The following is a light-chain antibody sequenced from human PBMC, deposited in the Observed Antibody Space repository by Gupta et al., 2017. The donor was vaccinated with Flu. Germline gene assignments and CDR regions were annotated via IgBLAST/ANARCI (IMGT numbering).Light chain of an antibody. Sequence: SILERHALTWYQKVPGTAPRLLLYNDVYRPSGVHDRFSGSKSGTSASLAISGLQSEDEADYYCTACDDSLYVLFGGGTKLDVL. CDR2: NDV. CDR3: TACDDSLYVL. J-gene: IGLJ2*01. CDR1: SILERHA. V-gene: IGLV1-44*01.